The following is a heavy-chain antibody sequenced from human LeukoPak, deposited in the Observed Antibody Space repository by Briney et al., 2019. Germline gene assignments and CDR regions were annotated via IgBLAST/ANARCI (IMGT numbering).Heavy chain of an antibody. CDR2: IYSGGST. V-gene: IGHV3-66*01. CDR1: GFTFSSYA. CDR3: ARDYLNYYDSSGYSAQYYYYGMDV. J-gene: IGHJ6*02. D-gene: IGHD3-22*01. Sequence: PGGSLRLSCAASGFTFSSYAMSWVRQAPGKGLEWVSVIYSGGSTYYADSVKGRFTISRDNSKNTLYLQMNSLRAEDTAVYYCARDYLNYYDSSGYSAQYYYYGMDVWGQGTTVTVSS.